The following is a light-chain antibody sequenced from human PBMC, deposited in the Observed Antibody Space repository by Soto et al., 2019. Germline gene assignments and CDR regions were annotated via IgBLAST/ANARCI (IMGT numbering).Light chain of an antibody. Sequence: QSVLTQPPSVSGSPGQSVTISCTGTSSDVGDYNYVSWYQHQPDKAPKLMIYEVTKRPSGVPDRFSGSKSGNTASLTVSGLQAEDEADDYCSSYAGSNNFGVFGGGTKLTVL. V-gene: IGLV2-8*01. CDR2: EVT. J-gene: IGLJ2*01. CDR3: SSYAGSNNFGV. CDR1: SSDVGDYNY.